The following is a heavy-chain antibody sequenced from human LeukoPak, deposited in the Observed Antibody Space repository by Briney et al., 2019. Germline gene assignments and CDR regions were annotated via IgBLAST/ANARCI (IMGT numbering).Heavy chain of an antibody. CDR3: ARERKYYYDSSGYHVIAFDI. Sequence: SENLSLTCAVYGGSFSGYYWSWIRQPPGKGLEWIGEINHSGSTNYNPSLKSRVTISVDTSKNQFSLKLSSVTAADTAVYYCARERKYYYDSSGYHVIAFDIWGQGTMVTVSS. V-gene: IGHV4-34*01. CDR1: GGSFSGYY. D-gene: IGHD3-22*01. CDR2: INHSGST. J-gene: IGHJ3*02.